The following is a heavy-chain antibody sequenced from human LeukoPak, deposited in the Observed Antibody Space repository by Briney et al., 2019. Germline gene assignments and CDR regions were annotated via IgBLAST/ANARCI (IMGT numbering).Heavy chain of an antibody. J-gene: IGHJ6*02. CDR3: ARDGRYYGSGSYYTYYYYGMDV. CDR1: GGSISSYY. Sequence: SETLSLTCTVSGGSISSYYWSWIRQPAGEGLEWSGRIYTSGSTNYNPSLKSRVTMSVDTSKNQFSLKLSSVTAADTAVYYCARDGRYYGSGSYYTYYYYGMDVWGQGTTVTVSS. CDR2: IYTSGST. V-gene: IGHV4-4*07. D-gene: IGHD3-10*01.